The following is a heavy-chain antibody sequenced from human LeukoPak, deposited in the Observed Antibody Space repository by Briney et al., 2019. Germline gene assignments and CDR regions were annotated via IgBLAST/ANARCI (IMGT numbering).Heavy chain of an antibody. J-gene: IGHJ4*02. V-gene: IGHV3-48*01. CDR2: ISGSSSTT. CDR3: AKAPILTGFRNPPYFDY. CDR1: GFTFSSHS. Sequence: PGGSLRLSCAASGFTFSSHSMNWVRQAPGKGLEWVSYISGSSSTTYYADSVKGRFTISRDNSKNTLSLQMNTLRAEDTAVYYCAKAPILTGFRNPPYFDYWGQGTLVTVSS. D-gene: IGHD3-9*01.